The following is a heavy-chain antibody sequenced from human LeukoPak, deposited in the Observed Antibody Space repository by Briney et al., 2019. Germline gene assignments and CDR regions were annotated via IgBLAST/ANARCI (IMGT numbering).Heavy chain of an antibody. D-gene: IGHD6-13*01. V-gene: IGHV1-18*01. CDR1: GYTFTGYG. CDR2: ISAYNGNT. CDR3: ARSGAEGSSWSPISKFFDP. J-gene: IGHJ5*02. Sequence: GASVKVSCKASGYTFTGYGISWVRQAPGQGLEWMGWISAYNGNTNYAQKLQGRVTMTTDTSTSTAYMELRSLRSDDTAVYYCARSGAEGSSWSPISKFFDPWGQGTLVTVSS.